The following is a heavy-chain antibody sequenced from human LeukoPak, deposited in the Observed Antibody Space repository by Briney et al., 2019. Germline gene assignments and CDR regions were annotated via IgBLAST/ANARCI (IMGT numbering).Heavy chain of an antibody. Sequence: SETLSLTCAVSGGSISSGGYSWSWIRQPPGKGLEWIGYIYHSGSTYYNPSLKSRVTISVDRSKNQFSLKLSSVTAADTAVYYCSRGNYYASGSFPYYFDYWGQGALVTVSS. V-gene: IGHV4-30-2*01. CDR1: GGSISSGGYS. D-gene: IGHD3-10*01. CDR3: SRGNYYASGSFPYYFDY. J-gene: IGHJ4*02. CDR2: IYHSGST.